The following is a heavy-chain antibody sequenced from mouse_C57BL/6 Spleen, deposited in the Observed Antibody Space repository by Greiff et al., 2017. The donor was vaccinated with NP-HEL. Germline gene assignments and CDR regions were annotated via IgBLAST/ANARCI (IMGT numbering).Heavy chain of an antibody. CDR1: GYSFTDYN. Sequence: VQLKESGPELVKPGASVKISCKASGYSFTDYNMNWVKQSNGKSLEWIGVINPNYGTTSYNQKFKGKATLTVDQSSSTAYMQLNSLTSEDSAVYYCARLGGYDAPYAMDYWGQGTSVTVSS. J-gene: IGHJ4*01. CDR2: INPNYGTT. CDR3: ARLGGYDAPYAMDY. V-gene: IGHV1-39*01. D-gene: IGHD2-2*01.